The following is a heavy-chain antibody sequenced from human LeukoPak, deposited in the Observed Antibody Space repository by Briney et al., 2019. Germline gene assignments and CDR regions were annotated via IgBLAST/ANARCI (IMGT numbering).Heavy chain of an antibody. Sequence: ASVKVTCKASGYTFTINDINWVRQAPGQGLEWMGWISAYNGNTNYAQKLQGRVTMTTDTSTSTAYMELRSLRSDDTAVYYCAYGDYANDYWGQGTLVTVSS. CDR2: ISAYNGNT. J-gene: IGHJ4*02. CDR3: AYGDYANDY. V-gene: IGHV1-18*01. D-gene: IGHD4-17*01. CDR1: GYTFTIND.